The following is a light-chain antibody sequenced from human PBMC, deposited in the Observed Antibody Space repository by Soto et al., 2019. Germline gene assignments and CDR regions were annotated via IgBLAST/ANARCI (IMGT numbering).Light chain of an antibody. CDR3: SSYTPRGTPV. J-gene: IGLJ3*02. Sequence: QSVLTQPASVSGSPGQTITISCTGTSSDVGGYNYLSWYQQHPGKAPKVMIYEVSNWPSGVSNRFSGSKSGNTASLTISGLQAEDEADYFCSSYTPRGTPVFGGGTKLTVL. CDR1: SSDVGGYNY. CDR2: EVS. V-gene: IGLV2-14*01.